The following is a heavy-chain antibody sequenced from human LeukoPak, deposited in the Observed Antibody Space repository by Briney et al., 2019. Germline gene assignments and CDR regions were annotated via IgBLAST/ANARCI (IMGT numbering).Heavy chain of an antibody. CDR1: GYTFTSYW. D-gene: IGHD3-22*01. J-gene: IGHJ4*02. V-gene: IGHV5-51*01. CDR3: ARKVFGTYDIGGSTTHYFDY. Sequence: GESLKISCKGSGYTFTSYWIGWVRQMPGKGLEWMGIIYPGDPDTRYSPSFQGQVTISADKSISTAYLQWSSLKASDTATYYCARKVFGTYDIGGSTTHYFDYWGQGTLVTVSS. CDR2: IYPGDPDT.